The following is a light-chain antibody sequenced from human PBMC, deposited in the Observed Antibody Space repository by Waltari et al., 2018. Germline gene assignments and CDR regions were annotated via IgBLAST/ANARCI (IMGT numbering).Light chain of an antibody. CDR2: EVF. Sequence: QSVLTQPPSVSGAPGQRVTLSCPGSGPNNRAGYHVHWYQQLPRAAPKRLICEVFKRPPDTSSRFSGAKSGSTASLTISGLQPEDEADYYCCSYAGRGTYVFGSGTKVTVL. CDR3: CSYAGRGTYV. V-gene: IGLV1-40*01. J-gene: IGLJ1*01. CDR1: GPNNRAGYH.